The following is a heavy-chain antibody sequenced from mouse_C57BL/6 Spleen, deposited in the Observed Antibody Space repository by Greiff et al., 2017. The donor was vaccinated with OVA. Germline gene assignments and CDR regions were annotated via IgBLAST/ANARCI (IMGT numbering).Heavy chain of an antibody. CDR3: ADWDGSY. Sequence: QVQLQQSGPELVKPGASVKISCKASGYAFSSSWMNWVKQRPGKGLEWIGRIYPGDGDTNYNGKFKGKATLTADKSSSTAYMQLSSLTSEGSAVYFCADWDGSYWGQGTTLTVSS. CDR2: IYPGDGDT. D-gene: IGHD4-1*01. J-gene: IGHJ2*01. CDR1: GYAFSSSW. V-gene: IGHV1-82*01.